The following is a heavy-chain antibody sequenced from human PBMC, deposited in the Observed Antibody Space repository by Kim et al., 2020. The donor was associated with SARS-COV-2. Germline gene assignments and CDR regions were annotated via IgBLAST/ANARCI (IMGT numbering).Heavy chain of an antibody. Sequence: SETLSLTCAVSGGSISSSNWWRWVRQPPGKGLEWIGEIYHSGSTNYNPSLKSRVTISVDKSKNQFSLKLSSVTAADTAVYYCARDRIMGATGGADYWGQGTLVTVSS. V-gene: IGHV4-4*02. D-gene: IGHD1-26*01. CDR3: ARDRIMGATGGADY. CDR2: IYHSGST. CDR1: GGSISSSNW. J-gene: IGHJ4*02.